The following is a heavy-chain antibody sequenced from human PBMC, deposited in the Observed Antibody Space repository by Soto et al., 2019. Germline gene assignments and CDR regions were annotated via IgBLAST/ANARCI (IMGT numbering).Heavy chain of an antibody. J-gene: IGHJ4*02. CDR3: ARGGRRDGYNLEFDY. Sequence: SVKVSCKASGYTFTGYYMHWVRQAPGQGLEWMGGIIPIFGTADYAQKFQGRVTITADESTSTAYMELSSLRSEDTAVYYCARGGRRDGYNLEFDYWGQGTLVTVSS. V-gene: IGHV1-69*13. CDR2: IIPIFGTA. CDR1: GYTFTGYY. D-gene: IGHD5-12*01.